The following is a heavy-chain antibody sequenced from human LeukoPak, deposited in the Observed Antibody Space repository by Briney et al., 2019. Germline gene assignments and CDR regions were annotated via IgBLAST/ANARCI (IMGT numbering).Heavy chain of an antibody. CDR1: GFTFSNYE. V-gene: IGHV3-48*03. D-gene: IGHD1-26*01. CDR2: ISSSGSTI. CDR3: ARAVGAINY. J-gene: IGHJ4*02. Sequence: GGSLRLSCAASGFTFSNYEMNWVRQAPGKGLEWVSYISSSGSTIYYAVSVRGRFTISRDNAKNSLYLQMNSLGAEDTAVYYCARAVGAINYWGQGTLVTVSS.